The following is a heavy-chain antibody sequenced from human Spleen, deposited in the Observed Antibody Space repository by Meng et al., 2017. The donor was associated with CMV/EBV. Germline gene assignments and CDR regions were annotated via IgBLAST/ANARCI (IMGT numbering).Heavy chain of an antibody. CDR3: ARPTTYYYGLDV. J-gene: IGHJ6*02. Sequence: GGSLRLSCAASGFTFSDYYMSWIRQAPGKGLEWVSGISWNSGSIGYADSVKGRFTISRDNAKNSLYLQMNSLRAEDTAVYYCARPTTYYYGLDVWGQGTTVTVSS. V-gene: IGHV3-9*01. CDR2: ISWNSGSI. CDR1: GFTFSDYY. D-gene: IGHD5-12*01.